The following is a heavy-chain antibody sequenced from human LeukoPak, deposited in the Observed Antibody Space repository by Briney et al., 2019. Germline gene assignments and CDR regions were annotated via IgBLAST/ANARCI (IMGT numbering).Heavy chain of an antibody. J-gene: IGHJ5*02. CDR3: ARSYYGSGSYNWFDP. Sequence: PGGSLRLSCAASGFTFSDYYMSWIRQAPGKGLEWVSYISSSGSTIYYADSVKGRFTISRDNAKNSLYLQMNSLRAEDTAVYHCARSYYGSGSYNWFDPWGQGTLVTVSS. CDR2: ISSSGSTI. D-gene: IGHD3-10*01. V-gene: IGHV3-11*04. CDR1: GFTFSDYY.